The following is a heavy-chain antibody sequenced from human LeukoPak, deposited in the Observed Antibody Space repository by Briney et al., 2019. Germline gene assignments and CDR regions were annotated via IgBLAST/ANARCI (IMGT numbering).Heavy chain of an antibody. D-gene: IGHD4-17*01. CDR3: ARGDYAYFFDY. Sequence: PSETLSLTCTVSGGSISTYSWTWIRQPPGKGLEWIGYIYYDGSTNSSPSLKSRVTISVDTSRNQFSLKLSSVTAADTAVYYCARGDYAYFFDYWGQGTLVTVSS. CDR1: GGSISTYS. CDR2: IYYDGST. V-gene: IGHV4-59*01. J-gene: IGHJ4*02.